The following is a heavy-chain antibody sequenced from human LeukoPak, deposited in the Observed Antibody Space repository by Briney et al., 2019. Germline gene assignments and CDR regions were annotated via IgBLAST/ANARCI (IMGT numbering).Heavy chain of an antibody. CDR1: GGSISSYY. V-gene: IGHV4-59*06. CDR2: IYYSGST. J-gene: IGHJ4*02. CDR3: ASRRGYSGYDYHPLDY. Sequence: PSEPLSLTCTVSGGSISSYYWSWIRQPPGEGLEWIGYIYYSGSTYYNPSLKSRVTISVDTSKNQFSLKLSSVTAADTAVYYCASRRGYSGYDYHPLDYWGQGTLVTVSS. D-gene: IGHD5-12*01.